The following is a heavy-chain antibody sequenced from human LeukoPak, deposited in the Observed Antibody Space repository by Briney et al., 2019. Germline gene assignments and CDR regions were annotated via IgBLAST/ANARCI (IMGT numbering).Heavy chain of an antibody. CDR3: ATGPPGANLWFGEPYFDY. CDR2: IYYSGST. J-gene: IGHJ4*02. V-gene: IGHV4-39*01. Sequence: SETLSLTCTVSGGSVSSGSYYWGWIRQPPGKGLEWIGSIYYSGSTYYNPSLKSRVTISVDTSKNQFSLKLSSVTAADTAVYYCATGPPGANLWFGEPYFDYWGQGTLVTVSS. D-gene: IGHD3-10*01. CDR1: GGSVSSGSYY.